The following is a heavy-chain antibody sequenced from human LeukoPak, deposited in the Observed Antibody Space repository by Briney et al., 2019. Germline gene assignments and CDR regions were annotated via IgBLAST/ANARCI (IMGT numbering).Heavy chain of an antibody. Sequence: PGGSLRLSCAASGFTFSGFAMHWVRQASGKGLEWVGRIRSKANNYATAYSASVKGRFTISRDDSKNTAYLQMNSLKTEDTAVYYYTSLDYSDNSHYFDYWGQGTLVTVSS. V-gene: IGHV3-73*01. CDR3: TSLDYSDNSHYFDY. CDR2: IRSKANNYAT. CDR1: GFTFSGFA. D-gene: IGHD4-23*01. J-gene: IGHJ4*02.